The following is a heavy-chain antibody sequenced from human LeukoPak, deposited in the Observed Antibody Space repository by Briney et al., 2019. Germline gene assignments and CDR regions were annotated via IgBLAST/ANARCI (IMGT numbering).Heavy chain of an antibody. D-gene: IGHD5-18*01. Sequence: GGSLRLSCAASGFTFSIYGMHWVRQAPAKGLEWVGVISYVGSNKYYAESVRGSITTSRDNTKNALYLQMNSLRAEDTAVYYGADDGRTDTAIVKVFDDWGQGTLVTVAS. CDR2: ISYVGSNK. CDR1: GFTFSIYG. V-gene: IGHV3-30*18. CDR3: ADDGRTDTAIVKVFDD. J-gene: IGHJ4*02.